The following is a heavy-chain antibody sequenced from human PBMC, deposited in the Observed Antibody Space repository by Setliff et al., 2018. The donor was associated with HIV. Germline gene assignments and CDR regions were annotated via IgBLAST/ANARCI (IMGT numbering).Heavy chain of an antibody. V-gene: IGHV3-23*01. CDR1: GFSFRSYA. J-gene: IGHJ3*02. D-gene: IGHD2-2*02. CDR2: ISGSGDIT. CDR3: ARDAAAPAAIEGAFDI. Sequence: GSLRLSCAASGFSFRSYAVSWVRQAPGKGLEWVSVISGSGDITYYRESVKGRFTVSRDNSNNTVYLQMNSLRAKDTAVYYCARDAAAPAAIEGAFDIWGQGTMVTVSS.